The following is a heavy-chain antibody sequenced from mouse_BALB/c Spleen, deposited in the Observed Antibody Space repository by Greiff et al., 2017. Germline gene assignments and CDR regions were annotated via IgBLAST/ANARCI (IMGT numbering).Heavy chain of an antibody. CDR1: GFTFSSFG. CDR2: ISSGSSTI. Sequence: EVKLMESGGGLVQPGGSRKLSCAASGFTFSSFGMHWVRQAPEKGLEWVAYISSGSSTIYYADTVKGRFTISRDNPKNTLFLQMTSLRSEDTAMYYCARSRGAYWGQGTTLTVSS. J-gene: IGHJ2*01. D-gene: IGHD3-1*01. CDR3: ARSRGAY. V-gene: IGHV5-17*02.